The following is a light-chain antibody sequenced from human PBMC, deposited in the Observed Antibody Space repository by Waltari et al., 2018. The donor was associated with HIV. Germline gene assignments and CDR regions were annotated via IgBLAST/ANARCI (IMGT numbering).Light chain of an antibody. CDR2: KND. Sequence: QSVLAQPPSTSGTPGQRVTISCSGSSSNTGSNYVYWYQHIPGTAPKLLLYKNDQRPSGGPDRYSGSKSGTSASLAISGLRSEDEADYYCASWDDSLGGPVFGGGTKLTVL. J-gene: IGLJ3*02. CDR3: ASWDDSLGGPV. CDR1: SSNTGSNY. V-gene: IGLV1-47*01.